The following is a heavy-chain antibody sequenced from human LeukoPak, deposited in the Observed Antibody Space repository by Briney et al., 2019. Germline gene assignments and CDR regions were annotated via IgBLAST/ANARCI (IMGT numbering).Heavy chain of an antibody. D-gene: IGHD6-6*01. CDR2: INPNSGGT. V-gene: IGHV1-2*02. Sequence: ASVKVSCKASGYTFTGYYMHWVRQAPGQGLEWMGWINPNSGGTNYAQKFQGRVTMTKDTSISTAYVELSRLRSDDTAVYYCARGRRIAAHHTTFDYWGQGTLVTVSS. CDR3: ARGRRIAAHHTTFDY. J-gene: IGHJ4*02. CDR1: GYTFTGYY.